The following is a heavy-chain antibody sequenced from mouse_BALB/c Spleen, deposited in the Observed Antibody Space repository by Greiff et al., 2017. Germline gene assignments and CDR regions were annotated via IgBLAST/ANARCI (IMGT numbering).Heavy chain of an antibody. CDR3: ARLGDYDWFAY. V-gene: IGHV3-2*02. Sequence: EVQLQQSGPGLVKPSQSLSLTCTVTGYSITSDYAWNWIRQFPGNKLEWMGYISYSGSTSYNPSLKSRISITRDTSKNQFFLQLNSVTTEDTATYYCARLGDYDWFAYWGQGTLVTVSA. J-gene: IGHJ3*01. D-gene: IGHD2-4*01. CDR1: GYSITSDYA. CDR2: ISYSGST.